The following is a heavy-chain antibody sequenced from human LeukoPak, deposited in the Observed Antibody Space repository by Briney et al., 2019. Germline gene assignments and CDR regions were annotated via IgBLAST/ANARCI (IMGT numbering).Heavy chain of an antibody. CDR3: ARLYDSSGYYFDY. D-gene: IGHD3-22*01. CDR2: IYTSGST. J-gene: IGHJ4*02. Sequence: ASETLSLTCTVSGGSISSYYWSWIRQPPGKGLEWIGYIYTSGSTNYNPSLKSRVTISVDTSKNRFSLKLSSVTAADTAVYYCARLYDSSGYYFDYWGQGTLVTVSS. V-gene: IGHV4-4*09. CDR1: GGSISSYY.